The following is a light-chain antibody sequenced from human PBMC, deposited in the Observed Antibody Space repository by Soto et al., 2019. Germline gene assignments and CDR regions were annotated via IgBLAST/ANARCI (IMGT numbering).Light chain of an antibody. J-gene: IGLJ2*01. CDR3: AVWDDRLRSRV. Sequence: QSVLTQPPSASGTPGHRVTISCFGSNSNIGSNTVNWYQQFPGTAPRFLLYGNDQRPSGVPDRFSASKSGTSASLAISGLQSEDEADYYCAVWDDRLRSRVFGGGTKLTV. CDR1: NSNIGSNT. CDR2: GND. V-gene: IGLV1-44*01.